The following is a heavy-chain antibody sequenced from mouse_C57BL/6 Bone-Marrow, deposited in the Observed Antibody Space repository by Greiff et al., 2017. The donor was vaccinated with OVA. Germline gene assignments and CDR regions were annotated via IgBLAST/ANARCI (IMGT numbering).Heavy chain of an antibody. V-gene: IGHV10-1*01. CDR3: VRQNYWFAY. D-gene: IGHD1-3*01. CDR2: IRSKSNNYAS. J-gene: IGHJ3*01. Sequence: EVKLMESGGGLVQPKGSLKLSCAASGFSFNTYAMNWVRQAPGKGLEWVARIRSKSNNYASYYAVSVKDRFTISRDDSESMLYLLMNNLNTEDAAMYYCVRQNYWFAYWGQGTLVTVSA. CDR1: GFSFNTYA.